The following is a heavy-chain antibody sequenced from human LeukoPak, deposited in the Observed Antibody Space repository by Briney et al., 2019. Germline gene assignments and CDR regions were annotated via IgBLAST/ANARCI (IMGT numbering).Heavy chain of an antibody. CDR2: INPNSGGT. D-gene: IGHD3-22*01. J-gene: IGHJ4*02. CDR3: ARASGGSSGYYSTDY. CDR1: GYTFTGYY. V-gene: IGHV1-2*02. Sequence: ASVKVSCKASGYTFTGYYMHWVRQAPGQGLEWMGWINPNSGGTNYAQKFQGRVTMTRDTSISTAYMELSRLRSDDTAVYYCARASGGSSGYYSTDYCGQGTLVTVSS.